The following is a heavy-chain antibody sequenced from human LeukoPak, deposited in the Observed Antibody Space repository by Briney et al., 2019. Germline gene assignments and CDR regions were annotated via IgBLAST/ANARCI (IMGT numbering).Heavy chain of an antibody. CDR3: ARDLGSGTPLDC. CDR2: IRSDGTST. Sequence: GPLRLSCEASGFSFSSYWMHWVRQAPGEGPVWVSLIRSDGTSTSYADSVKGRFTISRDNAKNTLYLQMNSLRAEDTAVYYCARDLGSGTPLDCRGQGTLVTVSS. CDR1: GFSFSSYW. D-gene: IGHD1-7*01. J-gene: IGHJ4*02. V-gene: IGHV3-74*01.